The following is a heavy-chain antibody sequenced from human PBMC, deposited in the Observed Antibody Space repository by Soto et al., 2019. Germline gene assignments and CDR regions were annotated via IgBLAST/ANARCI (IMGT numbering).Heavy chain of an antibody. V-gene: IGHV4-59*01. CDR1: GGSISSYY. CDR3: ARVGYSYGQAPFDY. J-gene: IGHJ4*02. D-gene: IGHD5-18*01. CDR2: IYYSGST. Sequence: SETLSLTCTVSGGSISSYYWSWIRQPPGKGLEWIGYIYYSGSTNYNPSLKSRVTISVDTSKNQFSLKLSSVTAVDTVVYYCARVGYSYGQAPFDYWGQGTLVTVSS.